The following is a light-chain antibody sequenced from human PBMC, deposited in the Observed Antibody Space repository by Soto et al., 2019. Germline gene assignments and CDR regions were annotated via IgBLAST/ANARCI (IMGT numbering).Light chain of an antibody. CDR3: QTHNNWPRRT. CDR1: QSVSSN. V-gene: IGKV3-15*01. Sequence: EIVMTQSQATLSVSPGERATLSCRASQSVSSNFAWYQQKPGQAPRLLIYGASTRATGIPARFSGSASVTDFTLTITSPQSEDFAVYYCQTHNNWPRRTFGKETQVEIK. J-gene: IGKJ1*01. CDR2: GAS.